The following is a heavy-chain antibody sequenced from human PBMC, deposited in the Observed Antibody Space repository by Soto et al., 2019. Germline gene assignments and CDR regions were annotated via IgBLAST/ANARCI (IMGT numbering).Heavy chain of an antibody. CDR2: ISGSGGST. J-gene: IGHJ6*03. D-gene: IGHD3-9*01. Sequence: GSLRLSCAASGFTFSSYAMSWVRQAPGKGLEWVSAISGSGGSTYYADSVKGRFTISRDNSKDTLYLQMNSLRAEDTAVYYCAKGLDPNYYYYYMDVWGKGTTVTVSS. CDR1: GFTFSSYA. CDR3: AKGLDPNYYYYYMDV. V-gene: IGHV3-23*01.